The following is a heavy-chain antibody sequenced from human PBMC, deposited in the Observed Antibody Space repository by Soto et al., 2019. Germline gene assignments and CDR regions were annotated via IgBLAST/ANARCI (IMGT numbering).Heavy chain of an antibody. D-gene: IGHD4-17*01. CDR1: GYTFTGFY. V-gene: IGHV1-2*02. CDR2: INPNNGGT. J-gene: IGHJ4*02. Sequence: ASVKVSCKASGYTFTGFYMHWVRRAAGQGLEWMGWINPNNGGTNYVQKFQDRATMTRDTSITTAYMELSGLRSDDTAVYYCARDPGPYGDYSYWGQGTLVTVAS. CDR3: ARDPGPYGDYSY.